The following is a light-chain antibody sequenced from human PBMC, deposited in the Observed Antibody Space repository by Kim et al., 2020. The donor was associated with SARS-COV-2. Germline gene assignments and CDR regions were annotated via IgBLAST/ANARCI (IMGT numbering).Light chain of an antibody. V-gene: IGLV1-44*01. J-gene: IGLJ2*01. CDR3: ASWNDGLGGPV. CDR2: RND. Sequence: QPVLTQPPSISGAPGQRITISCSGGRSDIGSNTVNWYQQLPEKSPRVVIYRNDQRPSGVPGRFSGSRSDTSASLAISGLQSDDEAVYFCASWNDGLGGPVFGGGTKVTVL. CDR1: RSDIGSNT.